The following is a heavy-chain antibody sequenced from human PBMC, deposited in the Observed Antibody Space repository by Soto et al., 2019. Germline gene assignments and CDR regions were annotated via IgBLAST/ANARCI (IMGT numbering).Heavy chain of an antibody. D-gene: IGHD3-3*01. J-gene: IGHJ4*02. CDR1: VGTISAYY. CDR3: ARNPKDFWNGYYFDS. CDR2: IHYSGST. V-gene: IGHV4-59*13. Sequence: SETLSLTCSVSVGTISAYYWNWIRQSPGKGLEWIGYIHYSGSTSYNRSLESRVTISLNPSKTQFSLKLSSVTAADTAFYYCARNPKDFWNGYYFDSWGQGTLVTVSS.